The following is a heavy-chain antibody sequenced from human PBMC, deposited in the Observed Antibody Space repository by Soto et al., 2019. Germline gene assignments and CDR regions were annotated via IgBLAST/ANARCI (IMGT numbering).Heavy chain of an antibody. CDR2: IYYSGST. D-gene: IGHD6-19*01. Sequence: QVQLQESGPGLVKPSQTLSLTCTVSGVSISSGGYYWSWIRQHPGKGLEWIGYIYYSGSTYYNPSLKSRVTISVDTSKKQFSLKLSSVTAADTAVYYCARDSSGYFAFDIWGQGTMVTVSS. J-gene: IGHJ3*02. V-gene: IGHV4-31*03. CDR3: ARDSSGYFAFDI. CDR1: GVSISSGGYY.